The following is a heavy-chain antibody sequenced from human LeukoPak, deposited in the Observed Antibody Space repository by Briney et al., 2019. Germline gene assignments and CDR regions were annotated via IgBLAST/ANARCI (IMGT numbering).Heavy chain of an antibody. CDR3: VRDSSATLAFDI. CDR1: GGSISSSYW. V-gene: IGHV4-4*02. CDR2: VYHSGST. J-gene: IGHJ3*02. Sequence: PSGTLSLTCAVSGGSISSSYWWSWVRQPPGKGLEWIGEVYHSGSTNYYPSLKSRVTISIEKSKNDFSLRLSSVTAADTGIYYCVRDSSATLAFDIWGQGTMVTVSS. D-gene: IGHD6-25*01.